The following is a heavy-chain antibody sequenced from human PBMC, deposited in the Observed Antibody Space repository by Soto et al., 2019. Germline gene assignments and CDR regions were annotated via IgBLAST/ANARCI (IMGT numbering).Heavy chain of an antibody. V-gene: IGHV3-64*01. CDR1: ALTLRRYP. Sequence: RLPCAASALTLRRYPKHVVRLALGKGLEYVSVITSNGNYTDYASSVKGRFTISRDNSKNTLYLQMGSLRAEDMGLYDCGSRIPFASGRDVGGEGT. CDR3: GSRIPFASGRDV. CDR2: ITSNGNYT. D-gene: IGHD2-21*01. J-gene: IGHJ6*02.